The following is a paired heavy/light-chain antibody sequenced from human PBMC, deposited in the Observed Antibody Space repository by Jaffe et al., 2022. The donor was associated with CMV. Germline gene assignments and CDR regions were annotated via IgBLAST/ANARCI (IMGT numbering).Light chain of an antibody. Sequence: QSVLTQPPSVSGAPGQRVAISCTGGSSNIGAAYDVHWYQQLPGTAPKLLISGNGNRPSGVPDRFSVSKSGTSASLAITGLQAEDEADYYCQSYDSYLSASVFGGGTKLTVL. J-gene: IGLJ3*02. CDR3: QSYDSYLSASV. CDR2: GNG. V-gene: IGLV1-40*01. CDR1: SSNIGAAYD.
Heavy chain of an antibody. J-gene: IGHJ5*02. V-gene: IGHV4-4*07. CDR1: GDSLTGYY. CDR2: IYRTGDT. CDR3: ARDEFTGPDPDNWFDP. D-gene: IGHD1-1*01. Sequence: QVQLQESGPGLVKPSETLSLTCNVSGDSLTGYYWSWIRQPAGKGLEWIGRIYRTGDTNYNPSLKSRVIMSVDTSKNQFSLKLRSVTAADTAIYFCARDEFTGPDPDNWFDPWGQGILVTVSS.